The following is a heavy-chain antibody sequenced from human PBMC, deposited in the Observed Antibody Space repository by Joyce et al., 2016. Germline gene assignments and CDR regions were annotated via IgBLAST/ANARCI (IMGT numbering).Heavy chain of an antibody. Sequence: QVQLVQSGAEVKKPGASVQVSCKASGYTFTDYYMHWVRQAPGQGIEWMGCINPNSGGTNDAQKFQGRVTMTRDTSVSTAYMELSRLRSDDTAVYYCARGGYYGPYYFDFWGQGTLVTVSS. CDR2: INPNSGGT. D-gene: IGHD3-3*01. V-gene: IGHV1-2*02. CDR3: ARGGYYGPYYFDF. J-gene: IGHJ4*02. CDR1: GYTFTDYY.